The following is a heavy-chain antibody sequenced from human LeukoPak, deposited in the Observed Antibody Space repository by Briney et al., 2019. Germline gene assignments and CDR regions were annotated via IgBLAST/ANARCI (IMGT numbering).Heavy chain of an antibody. CDR2: INPNSGGT. CDR1: GYTFTSYY. J-gene: IGHJ5*02. V-gene: IGHV1-2*02. CDR3: ARDHRSCSSTSCHTADLYWFDT. Sequence: ASVKVSCKASGYTFTSYYMHWARQAPGQGLEWMGWINPNSGGTNYAQKFQGRVTMTRDTSISTAYMELSRLRSDDTAVYYCARDHRSCSSTSCHTADLYWFDTWGQGTLVTVSS. D-gene: IGHD2-2*02.